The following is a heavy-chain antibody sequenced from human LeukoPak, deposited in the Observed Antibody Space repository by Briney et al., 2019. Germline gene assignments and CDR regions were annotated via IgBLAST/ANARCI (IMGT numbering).Heavy chain of an antibody. J-gene: IGHJ5*02. V-gene: IGHV1-69*13. CDR3: ARGPIYSSGWYLPKYNWFDP. Sequence: ASVKVSCKASGYTFTSYGISWVRQAPGQGLEWMGGIIPIFGTANYAQKFQGRVTITADESTSTAYMELSSLRSEDTAVYYCARGPIYSSGWYLPKYNWFDPWGQGTLVTASS. CDR2: IIPIFGTA. D-gene: IGHD6-19*01. CDR1: GYTFTSYG.